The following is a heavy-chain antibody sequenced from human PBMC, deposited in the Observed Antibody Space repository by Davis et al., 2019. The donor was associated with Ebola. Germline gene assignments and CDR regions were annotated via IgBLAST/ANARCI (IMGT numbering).Heavy chain of an antibody. CDR1: GFTFSSYG. CDR3: AKLVVVVAASRFDP. J-gene: IGHJ5*02. D-gene: IGHD2-15*01. Sequence: PGGSLRLSCAASGFTFSSYGMNWVRQAPVKGLEWVSSITGPGGYTYYADSVKGRFTISRDNSKKTLYLQMNSLRAEDTAVYYCAKLVVVVAASRFDPWGQGTLVTVSS. CDR2: ITGPGGYT. V-gene: IGHV3-23*01.